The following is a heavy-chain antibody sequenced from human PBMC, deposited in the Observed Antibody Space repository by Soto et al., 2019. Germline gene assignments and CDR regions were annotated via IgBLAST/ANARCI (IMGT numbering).Heavy chain of an antibody. CDR2: IKSDGSST. V-gene: IGHV3-74*01. J-gene: IGHJ4*02. CDR1: GFTFSSDW. CDR3: FGQPGY. D-gene: IGHD2-2*01. Sequence: PGGSLRLSCAASGFTFSSDWMHWVRQAPGKGLVWVSRIKSDGSSTTYADSVKGRFTISRDSAKNTLYLQMNSLRAEDTAVYFCFGQPGYWGLGTLVTVSS.